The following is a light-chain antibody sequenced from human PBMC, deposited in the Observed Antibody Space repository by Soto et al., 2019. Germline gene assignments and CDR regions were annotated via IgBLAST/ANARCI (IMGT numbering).Light chain of an antibody. CDR2: DAS. Sequence: EIVFTQSRCTLSLSPVERATLFGRASQSVSSSDLAWYQQKPGQAPRLLIYDASNRATGIPARFSGSGSGTDFTLTISTLEPEDFAVYYCQQRSNWPITFGQGTRLEIK. CDR1: QSVSSSD. V-gene: IGKV3-11*01. CDR3: QQRSNWPIT. J-gene: IGKJ5*01.